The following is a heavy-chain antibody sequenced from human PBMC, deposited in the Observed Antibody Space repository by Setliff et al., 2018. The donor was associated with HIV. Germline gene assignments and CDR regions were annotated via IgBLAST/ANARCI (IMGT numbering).Heavy chain of an antibody. Sequence: SETLSLTCTVSGDTDFYWSWIRQSPGKGLEWIGYIHASGKANYNPSLQSRVTISVDTSKNQFSLKLRSVTAADTAVYCCAATYYYGSRSWHIDFWGQGTLVTVSS. V-gene: IGHV4-4*09. J-gene: IGHJ4*02. D-gene: IGHD3-10*01. CDR2: IHASGKA. CDR1: GDTDFY. CDR3: AATYYYGSRSWHIDF.